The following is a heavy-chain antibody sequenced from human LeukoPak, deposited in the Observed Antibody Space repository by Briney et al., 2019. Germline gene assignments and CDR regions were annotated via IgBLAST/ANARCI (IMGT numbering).Heavy chain of an antibody. CDR2: INSDGSST. CDR1: GFTFSSYW. V-gene: IGHV3-74*01. J-gene: IGHJ5*02. Sequence: AGGSLRLSCAASGFTFSSYWMHWVRQAPGKGLVWVSSINSDGSSTSYADSVKGRFTISRDNAKNTLYLQMNSLRAEDTAVYYCARGVGYCSSTSCYWWFDPWGQGTLVTVSS. D-gene: IGHD2-2*01. CDR3: ARGVGYCSSTSCYWWFDP.